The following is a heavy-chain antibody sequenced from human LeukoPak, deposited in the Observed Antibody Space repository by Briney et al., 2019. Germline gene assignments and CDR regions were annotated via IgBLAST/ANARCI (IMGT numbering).Heavy chain of an antibody. V-gene: IGHV3-7*01. CDR2: IKQDGSEK. D-gene: IGHD1-26*01. CDR1: GFTFSTYW. Sequence: GGSLRLSCAASGFTFSTYWMSWVRQAPGKGLEWVANIKQDGSEKYYVDSVKGRFTISRDNAKNSLYLQMNSLRAEDTAMYYCANGGSRSKAGYWGQGTLVTVSS. J-gene: IGHJ4*02. CDR3: ANGGSRSKAGY.